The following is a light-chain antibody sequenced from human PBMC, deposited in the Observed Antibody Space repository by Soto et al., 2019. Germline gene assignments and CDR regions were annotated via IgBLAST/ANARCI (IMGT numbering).Light chain of an antibody. J-gene: IGKJ1*01. V-gene: IGKV3-15*01. CDR2: GAS. CDR1: QSVSSN. Sequence: EIVMTQSPATLSVSPGERATLSCRASQSVSSNLAWYQQKPGQAPRLLIYGASTRATGIPARFSGSGSGTEFTLTISSLQFEDFAVYYCQQYNNWPSGTFGQGTKVDIK. CDR3: QQYNNWPSGT.